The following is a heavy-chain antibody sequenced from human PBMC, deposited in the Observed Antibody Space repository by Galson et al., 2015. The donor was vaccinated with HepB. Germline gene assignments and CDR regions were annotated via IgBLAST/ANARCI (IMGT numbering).Heavy chain of an antibody. CDR2: IKASSGGT. Sequence: AVKVSCKDSGYRFTDYYMHWVRQAPGQGLEWMGWIKASSGGTNYAQKFQGRVTMARDTYMFTAYMELSRLTSDDTAAYYCAREPRPPQDNWNRVGYNWFDPWGQGTLVIVSS. V-gene: IGHV1-2*02. J-gene: IGHJ5*02. D-gene: IGHD1-20*01. CDR1: GYRFTDYY. CDR3: AREPRPPQDNWNRVGYNWFDP.